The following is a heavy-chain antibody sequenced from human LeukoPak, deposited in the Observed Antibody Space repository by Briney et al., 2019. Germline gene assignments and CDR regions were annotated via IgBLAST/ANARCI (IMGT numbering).Heavy chain of an antibody. J-gene: IGHJ5*02. Sequence: ASVKVSRKASGYTFTSYGISWVRQAPGQGLEWMGWISAYNGNTNYAQKLQGRVTMTTDTSTSTAYMELRSLRSDDTAVYYCARDGAENLDYDYVWGSYRYYWFDPWGQGTLVTVSS. V-gene: IGHV1-18*01. CDR2: ISAYNGNT. CDR3: ARDGAENLDYDYVWGSYRYYWFDP. D-gene: IGHD3-16*02. CDR1: GYTFTSYG.